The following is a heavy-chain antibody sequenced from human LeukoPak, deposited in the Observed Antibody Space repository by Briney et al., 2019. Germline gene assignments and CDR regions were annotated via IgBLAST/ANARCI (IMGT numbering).Heavy chain of an antibody. CDR1: GGSISSGGYS. Sequence: SQTLSLTCAVSGGSISSGGYSWSWIRQPPGKGLERIGYIYHSGSTYYNPSLKSRVAISVDRSKNQFSLKLSSVTAADTAVYYCARGHSGYFFYWGQGTLVTVSS. D-gene: IGHD5-12*01. CDR2: IYHSGST. CDR3: ARGHSGYFFY. V-gene: IGHV4-30-2*01. J-gene: IGHJ4*02.